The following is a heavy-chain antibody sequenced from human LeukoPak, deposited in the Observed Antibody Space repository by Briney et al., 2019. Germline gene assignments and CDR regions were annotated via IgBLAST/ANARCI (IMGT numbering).Heavy chain of an antibody. CDR1: GGSISSSSYY. CDR2: IYYSGST. D-gene: IGHD4-11*01. V-gene: IGHV4-61*05. Sequence: SETLSLTCTVSGGSISSSSYYWGWIRQPPGKGLEWIGYIYYSGSTNYNPSLKSRVTISVDTSKNQFSLKLSSVTAADTAVYYCAKTIQYSYCYYMDVWGKGTTVTVSS. J-gene: IGHJ6*03. CDR3: AKTIQYSYCYYMDV.